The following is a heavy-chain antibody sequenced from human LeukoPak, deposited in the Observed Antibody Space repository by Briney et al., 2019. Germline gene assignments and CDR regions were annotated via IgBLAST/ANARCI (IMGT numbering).Heavy chain of an antibody. CDR1: GFTFSSYA. CDR3: AKGGRRSGITHSYI. D-gene: IGHD1-14*01. Sequence: HPGGSLRLSCAASGFTFSSYAMSWVRQAPGKGLEWVSAISGSGGSTYYADSVKGRFTISRDNSKNTLYLQMNSLRAEDTAVYYCAKGGRRSGITHSYIWGQGTMVTVSS. CDR2: ISGSGGST. J-gene: IGHJ3*02. V-gene: IGHV3-23*01.